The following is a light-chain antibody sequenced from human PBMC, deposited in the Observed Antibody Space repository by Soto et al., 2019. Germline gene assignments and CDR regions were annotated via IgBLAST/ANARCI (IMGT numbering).Light chain of an antibody. V-gene: IGLV2-14*01. J-gene: IGLJ1*01. CDR3: STHTLSGALQV. CDR2: GVS. CDR1: ISDFVVYNY. Sequence: QSVLTQPASVSESPGQSITISCTGTISDFVVYNYVSWYQQLPGKAPKLIIYGVSNRPSGVSNRFSGSKSGNTASLSISGLQADDEADYYCSTHTLSGALQVFGTGTKVTVL.